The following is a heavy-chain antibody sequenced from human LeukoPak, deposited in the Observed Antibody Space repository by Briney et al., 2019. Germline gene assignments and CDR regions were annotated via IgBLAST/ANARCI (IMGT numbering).Heavy chain of an antibody. CDR2: ISYIGST. V-gene: IGHV4-59*11. CDR1: GGSMSSHY. J-gene: IGHJ3*02. CDR3: AGDQLALNALNI. D-gene: IGHD5-18*01. Sequence: PSETLSLTCTVSGGSMSSHYWSWIRQPPGKGLDWLGYISYIGSTNYSPSLKSRVTISIDTSKNQFSLRLSSVTAADTAVYFCAGDQLALNALNIWGQGTMVSVSS.